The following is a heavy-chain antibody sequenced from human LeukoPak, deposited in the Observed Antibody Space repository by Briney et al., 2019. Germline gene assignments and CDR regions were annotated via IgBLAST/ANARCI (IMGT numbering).Heavy chain of an antibody. CDR3: ARDRGRADCSSTSCYWATFDY. J-gene: IGHJ4*02. D-gene: IGHD2-2*01. CDR2: IKQDGREK. V-gene: IGHV3-7*03. Sequence: GGSLRLSCAASGFTFSSYWMSWVRQAPGKGLEWVANIKQDGREKYYVDSVKGRFTISRDNAKNSLYLQMNSLRAEDTAVYYCARDRGRADCSSTSCYWATFDYWGQGTLVTVSS. CDR1: GFTFSSYW.